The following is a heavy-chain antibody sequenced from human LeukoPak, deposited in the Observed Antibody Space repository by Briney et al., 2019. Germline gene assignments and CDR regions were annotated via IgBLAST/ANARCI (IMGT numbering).Heavy chain of an antibody. Sequence: PSETLSLTCTVSGGSISSYYWSWIRQPPGKGLEWIGYIYYSGSTNYNPSLKSRVTISVDTSKNQFSLKLSSVTAADTAAYYCAREYYYDSSGYYYAPQYFDYWGQGTLVTVSS. J-gene: IGHJ4*02. CDR1: GGSISSYY. V-gene: IGHV4-59*01. CDR2: IYYSGST. CDR3: AREYYYDSSGYYYAPQYFDY. D-gene: IGHD3-22*01.